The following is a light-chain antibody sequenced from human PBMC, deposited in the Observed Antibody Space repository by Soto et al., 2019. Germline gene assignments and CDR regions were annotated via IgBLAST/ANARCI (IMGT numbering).Light chain of an antibody. V-gene: IGKV3-20*01. CDR2: GAS. Sequence: ENVLTQSPDTLSLSPGERATLSCRASQSVSSNYLAWYRQKPGQAPWLLIYGASIRATGIQDRFSGSGSGTDFTLTISRLEPEDVAVYYCQQYGSSPLTFGGGTKVEIK. CDR1: QSVSSNY. CDR3: QQYGSSPLT. J-gene: IGKJ4*01.